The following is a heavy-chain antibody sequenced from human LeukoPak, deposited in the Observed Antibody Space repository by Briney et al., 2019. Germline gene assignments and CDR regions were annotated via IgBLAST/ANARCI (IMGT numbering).Heavy chain of an antibody. V-gene: IGHV3-7*01. CDR1: GFTFRDHW. J-gene: IGHJ4*02. Sequence: GGSLRLSCEASGFTFRDHWMTWVRQAPGKGLEWLGHINQEASRTDHADSVKGRFTISRDNSRNLLYLHMSSLRAEDTAVYYCAKYLSRAFDSWGQGILVRVSS. D-gene: IGHD2/OR15-2a*01. CDR3: AKYLSRAFDS. CDR2: INQEASRT.